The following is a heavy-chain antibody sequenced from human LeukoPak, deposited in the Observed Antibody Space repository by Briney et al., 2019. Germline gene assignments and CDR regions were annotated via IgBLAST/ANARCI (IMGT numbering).Heavy chain of an antibody. V-gene: IGHV4-4*02. J-gene: IGHJ4*02. CDR3: ARHESTVTTDFDY. CDR1: GGSISSSYW. D-gene: IGHD4-17*01. Sequence: SETLSLTCAVSGGSISSSYWWSWVRQPPGKGLEWIGEIYHSGSTNYNPSLKSRVTISVDKSKNQFSLKLSSVTAADTAVYYCARHESTVTTDFDYWGQGTLVTVSS. CDR2: IYHSGST.